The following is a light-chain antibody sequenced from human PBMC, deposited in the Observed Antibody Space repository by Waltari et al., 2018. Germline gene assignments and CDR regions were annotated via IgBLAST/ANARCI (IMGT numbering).Light chain of an antibody. CDR1: QSVLYSSNNKNH. CDR2: WAS. CDR3: QQYYSTLPT. V-gene: IGKV4-1*01. J-gene: IGKJ3*01. Sequence: DIVMTQSPDSLTVSLGERATINCRSSQSVLYSSNNKNHLAWYPHKPGQPPELLIYWASTRESGVPDRFSGSGSGTDFTLTISSLQAEDVAVYYCQQYYSTLPTFGPGTKVDIK.